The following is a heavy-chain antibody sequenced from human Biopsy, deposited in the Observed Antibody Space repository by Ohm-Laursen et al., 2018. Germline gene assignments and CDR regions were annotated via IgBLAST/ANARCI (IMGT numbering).Heavy chain of an antibody. J-gene: IGHJ6*02. V-gene: IGHV3-11*01. CDR2: ISSSGTTI. CDR3: TGRYDIGAYGVDV. D-gene: IGHD3-9*01. CDR1: GFNFRDYN. Sequence: SLRLSCTASGFNFRDYNMNWIRQAPGKGLEWISHISSSGTTIYYGDVVRGRFTISRDNDKNSLFLQMNSLRADDTAVYYCTGRYDIGAYGVDVWGQGITVIVSS.